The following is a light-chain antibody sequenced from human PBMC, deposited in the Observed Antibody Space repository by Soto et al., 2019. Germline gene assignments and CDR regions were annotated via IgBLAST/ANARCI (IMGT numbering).Light chain of an antibody. CDR2: GAS. V-gene: IGKV3-20*01. CDR3: QQYGSSPVI. J-gene: IGKJ3*01. CDR1: QSVGSSY. Sequence: EIVLTQSPGTLSLSPGERATLSCRASQSVGSSYLAWDQEKPGQAPRLLIYGASSRATGIRDRFSGSGSTTDFTLTISRLEPEDFAVYYCQQYGSSPVIFGHGTKVPIE.